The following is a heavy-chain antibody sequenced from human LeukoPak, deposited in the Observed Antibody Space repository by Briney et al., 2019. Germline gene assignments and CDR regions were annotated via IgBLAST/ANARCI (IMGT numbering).Heavy chain of an antibody. CDR2: MNPDGSAT. CDR3: AKTLVEVPGHSDLFDF. Sequence: GGSLRLSCGASGFSFSNFWMSWIRQAPGKGLERVANMNPDGSATYYLDSVKGRFTISRDNAKTSVYLQMNSLRPDDTAVYYCAKTLVEVPGHSDLFDFWGQGTLVTVSS. J-gene: IGHJ4*02. D-gene: IGHD2-2*01. CDR1: GFSFSNFW. V-gene: IGHV3-7*01.